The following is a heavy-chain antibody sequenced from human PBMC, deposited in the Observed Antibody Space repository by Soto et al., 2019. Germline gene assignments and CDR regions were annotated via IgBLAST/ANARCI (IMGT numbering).Heavy chain of an antibody. V-gene: IGHV3-30-3*01. J-gene: IGHJ4*02. CDR1: GVPFSSYP. CDR2: ISYDGSNK. CDR3: AKVSSSWYAGFFDL. D-gene: IGHD6-13*01. Sequence: GSLSLSCAASGVPFSSYPMHWVRQAPGKGLEWVAVISYDGSNKYYADSVKGRFTISRDNSKNTLYLQMNTLRAEDTAVYYCAKVSSSWYAGFFDLWGQGTLVTVSS.